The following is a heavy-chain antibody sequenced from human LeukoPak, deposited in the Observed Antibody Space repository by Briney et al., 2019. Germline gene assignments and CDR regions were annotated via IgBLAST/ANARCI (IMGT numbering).Heavy chain of an antibody. CDR3: ALDFWSGQHDAFDI. V-gene: IGHV1-46*01. CDR2: INPSVGST. J-gene: IGHJ3*02. Sequence: ASVKVSCKASGYTFTTYYMHWVRQATGQGPEWMGRINPSVGSTSYAQKFQGRVTMTRDTSTSTAYMDLSSLRSGDTAVYYCALDFWSGQHDAFDIWGQGTMVTVSS. CDR1: GYTFTTYY. D-gene: IGHD3-3*01.